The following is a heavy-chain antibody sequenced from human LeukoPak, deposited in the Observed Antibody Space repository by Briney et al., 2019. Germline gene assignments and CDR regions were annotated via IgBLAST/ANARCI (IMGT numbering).Heavy chain of an antibody. CDR3: AREVYSGSYYWDAFDI. CDR2: TSAYNGNT. Sequence: ASVKVSCKASGYTFTSYGISWVRQAPGQGLEWMGWTSAYNGNTNYAQKLQGRVTMTTDTSTSTAYMELRSLRSDDTAVYYCAREVYSGSYYWDAFDIWGQGTMVTVSS. J-gene: IGHJ3*02. CDR1: GYTFTSYG. D-gene: IGHD1-26*01. V-gene: IGHV1-18*01.